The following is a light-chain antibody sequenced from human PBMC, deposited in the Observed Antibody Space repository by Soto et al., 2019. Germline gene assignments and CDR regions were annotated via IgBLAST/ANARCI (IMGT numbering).Light chain of an antibody. CDR1: QGISSA. Sequence: ALQLTQSPSSLSASVGDRVTITCRASQGISSALAWYQQKPGKAPKLLIYDASSLERGVPSRFSGSGSGTDFTLTISSLQPEDFATYYCQQFNSYLITFGQGTRLEIK. J-gene: IGKJ5*01. V-gene: IGKV1-13*02. CDR2: DAS. CDR3: QQFNSYLIT.